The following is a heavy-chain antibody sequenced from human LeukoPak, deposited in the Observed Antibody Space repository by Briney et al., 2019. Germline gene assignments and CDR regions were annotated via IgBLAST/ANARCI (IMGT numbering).Heavy chain of an antibody. D-gene: IGHD3-16*02. V-gene: IGHV3-23*01. J-gene: IGHJ4*02. CDR3: AKDSIRIMITFGGVISPGY. CDR1: GFTFSSYA. CDR2: ISGSGGST. Sequence: GGSLRLSCAASGFTFSSYAMSWVRQAPGKGLEWVSAISGSGGSTYYADSVKGRFTTSRDNSKNTLYLQMNSLRAEDTAVYYCAKDSIRIMITFGGVISPGYWGQGTLVTVSS.